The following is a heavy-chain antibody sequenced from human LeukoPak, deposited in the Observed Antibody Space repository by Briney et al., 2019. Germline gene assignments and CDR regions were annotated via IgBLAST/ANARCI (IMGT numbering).Heavy chain of an antibody. CDR2: IYHSGST. CDR3: ARELLGYYGSGSYYKGGFDY. D-gene: IGHD3-10*01. J-gene: IGHJ4*02. CDR1: GGSISSGGYS. V-gene: IGHV4-30-2*01. Sequence: SETLSLTCAVSGGSISSGGYSWSWIRQPPGKGLEWIGYIYHSGSTYYNPSLKSRVTISVDRSKNQFSLKLSSVTAADTAVYYCARELLGYYGSGSYYKGGFDYWGQGTLVTVSS.